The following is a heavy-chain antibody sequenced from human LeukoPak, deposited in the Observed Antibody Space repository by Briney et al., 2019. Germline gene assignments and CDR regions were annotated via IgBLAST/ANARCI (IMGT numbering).Heavy chain of an antibody. V-gene: IGHV3-15*01. J-gene: IGHJ4*02. CDR2: IKSKTDGGTT. Sequence: KTGGSLKLSCAASGFTSTNAWMTWVRQAPGKGLEWVGRIKSKTDGGTTDYAAPVKGRFTISRDDSKNTLYLQMNSLKTEDTAVYYCTTDRGSYWGQRALVTVTS. CDR3: TTDRGSY. CDR1: GFTSTNAW. D-gene: IGHD3-10*01.